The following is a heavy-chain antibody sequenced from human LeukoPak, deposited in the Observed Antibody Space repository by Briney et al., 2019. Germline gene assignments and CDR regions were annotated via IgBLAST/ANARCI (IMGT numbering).Heavy chain of an antibody. CDR3: ARRRDYGDYVSFDY. D-gene: IGHD4-17*01. CDR1: GGSIRSSNW. J-gene: IGHJ4*02. CDR2: IYHSGST. V-gene: IGHV4-4*02. Sequence: SGTLSLTCAVSGGSIRSSNWWSWVRQPPGKGREWIGEIYHSGSTNYNPSLKSRVTISVDKSKNQFSLKLSSVTAADTAVYYCARRRDYGDYVSFDYWGQGTLVTVSS.